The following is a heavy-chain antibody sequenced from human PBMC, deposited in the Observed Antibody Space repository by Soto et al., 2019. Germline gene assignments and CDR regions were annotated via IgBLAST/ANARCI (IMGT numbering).Heavy chain of an antibody. CDR3: AKDEGTVVTPGDANY. Sequence: QVQLVESGGGVVQPGRSLRLSCAASGFTFSSYGMQWVRQAPGKGLEWVAVISYDGSNKYYADSVKGRFTISRDNSKNALYLQMNGLRAENTAVYYCAKDEGTVVTPGDANYWGQGTLVTVSS. CDR2: ISYDGSNK. J-gene: IGHJ4*02. CDR1: GFTFSSYG. V-gene: IGHV3-30*18. D-gene: IGHD2-21*02.